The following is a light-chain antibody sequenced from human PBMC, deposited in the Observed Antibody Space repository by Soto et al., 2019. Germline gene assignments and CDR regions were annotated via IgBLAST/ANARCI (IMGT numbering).Light chain of an antibody. J-gene: IGLJ1*01. Sequence: QSVLTQPPSASGSPGQSVTISCTGTSSDVGGYNYASWYQQHPGKAPKLMIYEVSKRPSGVPDRFSGSKSGNTASLTVSGLQAEDEADYYCSSYAGSNFYVFGTGTKLTVL. CDR3: SSYAGSNFYV. V-gene: IGLV2-8*01. CDR2: EVS. CDR1: SSDVGGYNY.